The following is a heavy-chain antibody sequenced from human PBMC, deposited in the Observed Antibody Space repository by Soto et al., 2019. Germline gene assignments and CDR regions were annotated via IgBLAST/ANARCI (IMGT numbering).Heavy chain of an antibody. CDR3: ARYAGSSWFDY. CDR1: GGSISTYY. D-gene: IGHD6-13*01. J-gene: IGHJ4*02. CDR2: INYSGRT. V-gene: IGHV4-59*01. Sequence: SETLSLTCTVSGGSISTYYWSWIRQPPGKGLEWIGYINYSGRTNYNPSLKSRVTMSLDTSKNQFSLKLRSVTAADTAVFYCARYAGSSWFDYWGQGTQVTVSS.